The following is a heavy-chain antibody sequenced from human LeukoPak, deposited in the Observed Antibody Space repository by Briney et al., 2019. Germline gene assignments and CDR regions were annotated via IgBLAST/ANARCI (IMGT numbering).Heavy chain of an antibody. Sequence: SQTLSLTCAVSGGSISSCGSSWSWIRQTPGKGLEWIGYIYHSGSTYYNPSLKSRVTISLDRSRNQFSLKLSSVTAADTAVYYCARTYYDILTGYYFDPWGQGTLVTVSS. CDR2: IYHSGST. CDR1: GGSISSCGSS. D-gene: IGHD3-9*01. CDR3: ARTYYDILTGYYFDP. J-gene: IGHJ5*02. V-gene: IGHV4-30-2*01.